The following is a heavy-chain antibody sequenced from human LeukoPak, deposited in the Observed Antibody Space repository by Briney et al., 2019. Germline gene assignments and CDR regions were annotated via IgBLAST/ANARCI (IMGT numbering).Heavy chain of an antibody. CDR2: IYYSGST. CDR1: GGSISSGGYS. D-gene: IGHD2-8*01. J-gene: IGHJ5*02. Sequence: SETLSLTCAVSGGSISSGGYSWSWIRQPPGKGLEWIGYIYYSGSTYYNPSLKSRVTISVDTSKNQFSLKLSSVTAADTAVYYCASITLIGNWFDPWGQGTLVTVSS. CDR3: ASITLIGNWFDP. V-gene: IGHV4-30-4*07.